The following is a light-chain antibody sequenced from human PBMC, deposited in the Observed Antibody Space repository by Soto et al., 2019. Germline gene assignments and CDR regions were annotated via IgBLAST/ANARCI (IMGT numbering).Light chain of an antibody. Sequence: QSALTQPPSASGSPGQSVTISCTGTSSDVGGYNYVSWYQHHPGKAPKLIIYEVTKRPSGVPDRFSGSKSGNTASLTVSGLQAYDDADYYCCSYADIIYVFGTGNNVTVL. CDR2: EVT. CDR1: SSDVGGYNY. V-gene: IGLV2-8*01. CDR3: CSYADIIYV. J-gene: IGLJ1*01.